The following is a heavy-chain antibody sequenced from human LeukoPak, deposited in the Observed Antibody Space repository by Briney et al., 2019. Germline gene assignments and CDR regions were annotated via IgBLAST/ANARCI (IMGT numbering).Heavy chain of an antibody. CDR3: ARRIAFDI. Sequence: PSETLSLTCTVSGGSISSSRYYWGWIRQPPGKGLEWIGSIYYSGSTNYNPSLKSRVTISVDTSKNQFSLKLSSVTAADTAVYYCARRIAFDIWGQGTMVTVSS. V-gene: IGHV4-39*07. CDR2: IYYSGST. CDR1: GGSISSSRYY. J-gene: IGHJ3*02.